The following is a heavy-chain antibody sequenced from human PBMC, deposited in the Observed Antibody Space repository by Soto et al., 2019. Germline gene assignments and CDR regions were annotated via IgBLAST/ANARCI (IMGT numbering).Heavy chain of an antibody. Sequence: EVQLVESGGGLIQPGGSLRISCAASGFNVSHNYMSWVRQPPGKGLEWVAIMLSGGRTYYADSVKGRFTISRDNSKNTLYFQMHSLRAEDTVVYYCARDPGHGLDVWGQGTTVIVSS. CDR3: ARDPGHGLDV. V-gene: IGHV3-53*01. D-gene: IGHD1-1*01. CDR2: MLSGGRT. CDR1: GFNVSHNY. J-gene: IGHJ6*02.